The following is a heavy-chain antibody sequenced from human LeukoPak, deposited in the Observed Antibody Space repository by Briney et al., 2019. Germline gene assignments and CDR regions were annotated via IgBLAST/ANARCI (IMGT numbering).Heavy chain of an antibody. J-gene: IGHJ2*01. CDR2: ISGSGTST. V-gene: IGHV3-48*03. D-gene: IGHD6-6*01. CDR1: GFTFSTYE. CDR3: ARWTRIISSSLWYFDL. Sequence: PGGSVRLPCAASGFTFSTYEMNWVRQAPGKGLEWVSYISGSGTSTYYADSVTGRFTISRDNAKNSLYLQMNSLRAEDTAVYYCARWTRIISSSLWYFDLWGRGTLVTVSS.